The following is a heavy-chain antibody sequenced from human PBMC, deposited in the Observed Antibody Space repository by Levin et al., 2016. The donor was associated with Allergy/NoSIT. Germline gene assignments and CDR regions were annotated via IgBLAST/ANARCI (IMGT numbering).Heavy chain of an antibody. CDR3: ARSRTYYDFWSGYRTAYFDY. J-gene: IGHJ4*02. Sequence: SVKVSCKASGVIFSRHAINWVRQAPGQGPEWMGGIIPIFGTANYAQKFQGRVTITADESTSTAYMELSSLRSEDTAVYYCARSRTYYDFWSGYRTAYFDYWGQGTLVTVSS. CDR2: IIPIFGTA. V-gene: IGHV1-69*13. D-gene: IGHD3-3*01. CDR1: GVIFSRHA.